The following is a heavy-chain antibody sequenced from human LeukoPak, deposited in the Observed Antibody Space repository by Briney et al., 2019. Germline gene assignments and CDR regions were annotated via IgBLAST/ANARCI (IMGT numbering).Heavy chain of an antibody. J-gene: IGHJ2*01. V-gene: IGHV3-9*01. CDR2: ISWNSGSI. CDR1: GFTFDDYA. Sequence: PGGSLRLSCAASGFTFDDYAMHWVRQAPGKGLEWVSGISWNSGSIGYADSVKGRFTISRDNAKNSLYLQMNSLRAEDTALYYCAKEGPYWYFDLWGRGTLVTVSS. CDR3: AKEGPYWYFDL.